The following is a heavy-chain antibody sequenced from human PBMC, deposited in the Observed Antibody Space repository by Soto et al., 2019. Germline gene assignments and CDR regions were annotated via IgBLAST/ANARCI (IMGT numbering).Heavy chain of an antibody. V-gene: IGHV1-69*06. CDR3: ARGTRCGGDCHYYYYGMDV. D-gene: IGHD2-21*02. CDR1: GGTFSSYA. Sequence: SVKVSCRASGGTFSSYAISWVRQAPGQGLEWMGGIIPIFGTANYAQKFQGRVTITADKSTSTAYMELSSLRSEDTAVYYCARGTRCGGDCHYYYYGMDVWGQGTTVTVSS. J-gene: IGHJ6*02. CDR2: IIPIFGTA.